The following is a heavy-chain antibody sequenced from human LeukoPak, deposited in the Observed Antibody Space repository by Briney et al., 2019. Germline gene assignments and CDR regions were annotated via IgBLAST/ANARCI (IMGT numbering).Heavy chain of an antibody. V-gene: IGHV4-34*01. D-gene: IGHD5-24*01. J-gene: IGHJ5*02. CDR1: GGSFSGYY. Sequence: SETLSLTCAVYGGSFSGYYWSWIRQPPGKGLEWIGEINHSGSTNYNPSLKSRVTISVDTSKNQFSLKLSSVTAADTAVYYCARGGYTNWFDPWRQGTLVTVSS. CDR2: INHSGST. CDR3: ARGGYTNWFDP.